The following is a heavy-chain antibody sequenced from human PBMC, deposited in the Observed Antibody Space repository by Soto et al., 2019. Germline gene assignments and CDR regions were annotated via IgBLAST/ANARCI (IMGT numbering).Heavy chain of an antibody. D-gene: IGHD2-15*01. CDR3: ARGFIGFLYSFDY. V-gene: IGHV1-69*13. Sequence: SVKVSCKASRGTFDSYPISWVRQAPGRGLEWLGGITPISATANYAQKFQGRVTITADESTSTAYMELSSLRSEDTAVYYCARGFIGFLYSFDYWGQGTLVTSPQ. CDR2: ITPISATA. J-gene: IGHJ4*02. CDR1: RGTFDSYP.